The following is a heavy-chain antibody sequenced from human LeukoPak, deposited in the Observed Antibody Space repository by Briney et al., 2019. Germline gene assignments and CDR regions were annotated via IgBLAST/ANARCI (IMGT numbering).Heavy chain of an antibody. V-gene: IGHV4-34*01. J-gene: IGHJ6*03. CDR2: INHSGST. CDR3: ARGGGNLLPYFDPKYYYYMDV. D-gene: IGHD3-9*01. CDR1: GGSFSGYY. Sequence: SETLSLTCAVYGGSFSGYYWTWIRQPPGKGLEWIGEINHSGSTNYNPSLKSRVTVSVDTSKSQFSLKRSSVTAADTAVYYCARGGGNLLPYFDPKYYYYMDVWGKGTTVTVSS.